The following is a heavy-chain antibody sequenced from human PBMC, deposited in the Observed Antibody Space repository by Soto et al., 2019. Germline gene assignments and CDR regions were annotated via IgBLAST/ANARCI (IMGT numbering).Heavy chain of an antibody. J-gene: IGHJ4*02. CDR3: AKGPHSNEDY. D-gene: IGHD4-4*01. V-gene: IGHV3-30*18. Sequence: QVQLVESGGGVVQPGRSLRLSCAASGFTFSSYGMHWVRQAPSKGLEWVAVISYDGSNKYYADSVKGRFTISRDNSKNTLYLQMNSLRAEDTAVYYCAKGPHSNEDYWGQGTLVTVSS. CDR2: ISYDGSNK. CDR1: GFTFSSYG.